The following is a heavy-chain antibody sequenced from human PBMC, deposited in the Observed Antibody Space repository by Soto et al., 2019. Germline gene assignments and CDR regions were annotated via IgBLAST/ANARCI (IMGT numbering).Heavy chain of an antibody. Sequence: QVQLVESGGGVVQPGRSLRLSCAASGFTFSSYGMHWVRQAPGKGLEWVAVISYDGSNKYYADSVKGRFTISRDNSKNTLYLQMNSLRAEDRAVYYCAKDLGYSYGSVMATILYSGGMDVWGQGTTVTVSS. CDR2: ISYDGSNK. CDR3: AKDLGYSYGSVMATILYSGGMDV. J-gene: IGHJ6*02. V-gene: IGHV3-30*18. D-gene: IGHD5-18*01. CDR1: GFTFSSYG.